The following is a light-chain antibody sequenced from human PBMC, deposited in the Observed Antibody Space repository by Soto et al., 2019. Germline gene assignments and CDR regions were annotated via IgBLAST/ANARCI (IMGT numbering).Light chain of an antibody. CDR3: QQSYSTPRT. CDR2: AAS. V-gene: IGKV1-39*01. J-gene: IGKJ2*01. Sequence: DIQMTQSPSSLFASVGDRVTITCRASQSISSYLNWYQQKQGKAPKLLIYAASSLQSGVPSRFSGSGSGPDFILTISSQQPEDFATYYCQQSYSTPRTFGQGTKLEIK. CDR1: QSISSY.